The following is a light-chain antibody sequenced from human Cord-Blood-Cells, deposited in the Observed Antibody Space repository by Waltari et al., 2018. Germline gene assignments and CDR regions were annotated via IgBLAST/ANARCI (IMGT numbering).Light chain of an antibody. CDR1: SSDGGGYNY. V-gene: IGLV2-14*01. J-gene: IGLJ3*02. CDR2: DVS. Sequence: QSALPQPAAVSGSPGQSITISSTGTSSDGGGYNYVSWYQQHPGKAPKLMIYDVSKRPSGVSNRFSGSKSGNTASLTISGLQAEDEADYYCSSYTSSSTWVFGGGTKLTVL. CDR3: SSYTSSSTWV.